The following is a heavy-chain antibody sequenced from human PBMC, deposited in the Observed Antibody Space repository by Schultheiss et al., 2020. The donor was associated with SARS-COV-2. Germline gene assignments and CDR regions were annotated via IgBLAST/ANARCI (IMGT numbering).Heavy chain of an antibody. Sequence: SETLSLTCTVSGGSISSYYWSWIRQPPGKGLEWIGRIYTSGSTNYNPSLKSRVTISVDTSKNQFSLKLSSVTAADTAVYYCARGIRFLEWPLFDYWGQGTLVTVSS. J-gene: IGHJ4*02. V-gene: IGHV4-4*07. CDR1: GGSISSYY. D-gene: IGHD3-3*01. CDR3: ARGIRFLEWPLFDY. CDR2: IYTSGST.